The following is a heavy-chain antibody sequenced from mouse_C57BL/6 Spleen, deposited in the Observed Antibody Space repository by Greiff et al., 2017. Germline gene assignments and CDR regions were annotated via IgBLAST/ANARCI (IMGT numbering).Heavy chain of an antibody. CDR2: IDPSDSYT. CDR1: GYTFTSYW. V-gene: IGHV1-59*01. CDR3: AREGNWDEGDY. J-gene: IGHJ2*01. Sequence: VKLVESGAELVRPGTSVKLSCKASGYTFTSYWMHWVKQRPGQGLEWIGVIDPSDSYTNYNQKFKGKATLTVDTSSSTAYMQLSSLTSEDSAVYYCAREGNWDEGDYWGQGTTLTVSS. D-gene: IGHD4-1*01.